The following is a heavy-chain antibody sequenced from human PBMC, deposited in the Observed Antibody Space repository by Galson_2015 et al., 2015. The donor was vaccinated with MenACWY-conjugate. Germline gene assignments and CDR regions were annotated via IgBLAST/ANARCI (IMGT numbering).Heavy chain of an antibody. J-gene: IGHJ4*02. Sequence: SVKVSCKASGYTFSNYGISWVRQAPGQGLEWMGWISAYNGNTNYAQKLQGRVTMTTDTSTSTAYMELRSLRSDDTAVYYCARDRSTRAGSPSSYWGQGTLVTVSS. CDR2: ISAYNGNT. CDR1: GYTFSNYG. V-gene: IGHV1-18*01. CDR3: ARDRSTRAGSPSSY. D-gene: IGHD3-10*01.